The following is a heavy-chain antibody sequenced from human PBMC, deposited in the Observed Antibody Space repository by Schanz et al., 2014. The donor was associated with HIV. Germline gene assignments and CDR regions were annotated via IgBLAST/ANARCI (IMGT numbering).Heavy chain of an antibody. D-gene: IGHD3-22*01. V-gene: IGHV3-23*04. CDR3: AKPEYDSSGNSQSHFDY. Sequence: VQLVESGGGVVQPGKSLRLSCAASGFTFNTYGMHWVRQAPGKGLEWVSTISASGGSTYYADSVNGRFTISRDNSKNTLYLQMTTLRTEDTAVYYCAKPEYDSSGNSQSHFDYWGQGTLVTVSS. CDR1: GFTFNTYG. J-gene: IGHJ4*02. CDR2: ISASGGST.